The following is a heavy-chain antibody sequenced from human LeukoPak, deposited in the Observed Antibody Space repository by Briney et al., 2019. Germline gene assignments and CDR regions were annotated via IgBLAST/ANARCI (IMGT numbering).Heavy chain of an antibody. CDR1: GFTFSCYA. Sequence: PGGSLRLSCAASGFTFSCYAMSWVRQAPGKGLEWVSAISGSGGSTYYADSVKGRFTISRDNSKNTLYLQMNSLRAEDTAVYYCAKGYSSSWFTWFDPWGQGTLVTVSS. D-gene: IGHD6-13*01. J-gene: IGHJ5*02. CDR2: ISGSGGST. CDR3: AKGYSSSWFTWFDP. V-gene: IGHV3-23*01.